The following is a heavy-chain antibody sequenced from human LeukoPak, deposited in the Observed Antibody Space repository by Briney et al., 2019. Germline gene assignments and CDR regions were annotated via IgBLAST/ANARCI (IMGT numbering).Heavy chain of an antibody. V-gene: IGHV3-74*01. CDR1: GFTFSTYW. D-gene: IGHD3-22*01. J-gene: IGHJ3*02. CDR2: IKSDGSST. Sequence: GGSLRLSCAASGFTFSTYWMHWVRQAPGKGLVWVSRIKSDGSSTSYADSAKGRFIISRDNAKNTLYLQMNSLRAEDTAVYYCARAGGGTYYYDSSGYSGAFDIWGQGTMVTVSS. CDR3: ARAGGGTYYYDSSGYSGAFDI.